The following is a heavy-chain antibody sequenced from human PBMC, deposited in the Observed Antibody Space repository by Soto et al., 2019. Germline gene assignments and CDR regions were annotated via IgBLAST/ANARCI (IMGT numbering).Heavy chain of an antibody. J-gene: IGHJ4*02. CDR1: GFTFSAYW. CDR3: ARGEMATIWPLAY. Sequence: GGSLRLSCAASGFTFSAYWMHWVRQAPGEGLVCVSRINSDGTTTNYADSVKGRFTISRDNAEITLYLQMNSLRAEDTAVYYCARGEMATIWPLAYWVQGALVTVSS. V-gene: IGHV3-74*01. CDR2: INSDGTTT. D-gene: IGHD5-12*01.